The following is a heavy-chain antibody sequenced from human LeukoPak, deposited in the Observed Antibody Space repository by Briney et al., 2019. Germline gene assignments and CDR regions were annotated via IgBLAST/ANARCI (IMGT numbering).Heavy chain of an antibody. CDR1: GFTFSDYE. CDR3: ARARSSYGYGDAFDI. CDR2: ISFSGNSI. J-gene: IGHJ3*02. V-gene: IGHV3-48*03. D-gene: IGHD5-18*01. Sequence: GGSLRLSCAASGFTFSDYEMNWVRQAPGKGLEWISFISFSGNSIYYADSVKGRFTISRDNAENSLYLQMNSLRAGDTAVYYCARARSSYGYGDAFDIWGQGTMVTVSS.